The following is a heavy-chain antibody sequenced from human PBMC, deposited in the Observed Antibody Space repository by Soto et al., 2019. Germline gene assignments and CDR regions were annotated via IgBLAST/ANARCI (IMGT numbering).Heavy chain of an antibody. J-gene: IGHJ6*02. D-gene: IGHD3-3*01. CDR1: AASITSYS. V-gene: IGHV4-59*01. CDR2: ISYSGST. CDR3: ARAISIYGVVTYGMDV. Sequence: ETLSLTCTVSAASITSYSWSWVRQPPRKGLEWIGYISYSGSTNYNPSLNSRVTISTHTSNNQFSLRLNSVTSEDTAVYYCARAISIYGVVTYGMDVWGQGTTVTVSS.